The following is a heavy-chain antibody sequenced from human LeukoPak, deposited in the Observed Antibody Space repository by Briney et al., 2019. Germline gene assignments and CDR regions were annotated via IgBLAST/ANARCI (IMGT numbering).Heavy chain of an antibody. J-gene: IGHJ4*02. V-gene: IGHV4-59*01. CDR1: GGSISSYY. CDR3: ARDSEDSSCYYSQFDY. Sequence: SETLWLTRTVSGGSISSYYRSWIRQPPGKGLEWIGYIYYSGSTNYNPSLKSRVTISVDTSKNQFSLKLSSVTAADTAVYYCARDSEDSSCYYSQFDYWGQGAQITVSS. D-gene: IGHD3-22*01. CDR2: IYYSGST.